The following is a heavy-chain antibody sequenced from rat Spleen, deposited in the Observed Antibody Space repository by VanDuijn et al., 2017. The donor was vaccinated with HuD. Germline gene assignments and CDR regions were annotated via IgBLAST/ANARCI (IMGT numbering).Heavy chain of an antibody. CDR2: ISSGGST. CDR1: GFSLTSYH. CDR3: TGDRHSPGVMDA. D-gene: IGHD1-4*01. Sequence: QVRLKETGPGLVQPSQTLSLTCTVSGFSLTSYHVSWVRQPPGKGLEWIAAISSGGSTYYNSALKSRLSISRDTSKSQVFLKMNSLQAEDTAIYFCTGDRHSPGVMDAWGQGASVTVSS. J-gene: IGHJ4*01. V-gene: IGHV2S12*01.